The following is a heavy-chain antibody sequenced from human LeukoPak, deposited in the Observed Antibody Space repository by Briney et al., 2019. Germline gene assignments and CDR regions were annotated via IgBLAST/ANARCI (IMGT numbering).Heavy chain of an antibody. CDR1: GFTFSSYA. V-gene: IGHV3-23*01. Sequence: GGSLRLSWAASGFTFSSYAMSWVRQAPGKGLEWVSAISGSGGSTYYADSVKGRFTISRDNSKNTLYLQMNSLRAEDTAVYYCAKAGDIVVVVAATYDQWGQGTLVTVSS. CDR2: ISGSGGST. D-gene: IGHD2-15*01. CDR3: AKAGDIVVVVAATYDQ. J-gene: IGHJ5*02.